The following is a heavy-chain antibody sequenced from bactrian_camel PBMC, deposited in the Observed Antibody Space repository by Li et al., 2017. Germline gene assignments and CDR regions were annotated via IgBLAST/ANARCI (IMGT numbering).Heavy chain of an antibody. CDR3: KKDYR. Sequence: QLVESGGGSVQPGGSLTLSCTGAPPGFSNTRYSLGWFRQAPGKGLEWVSTITSGGGVTYYADSVKGRFIISRDNAKNTLYLQLDSLKTEDSAMYYCKKDYRRGQGTQVTVS. V-gene: IGHV3S1*01. J-gene: IGHJ4*01. CDR1: GFSNTRYS. CDR2: ITSGGGVT.